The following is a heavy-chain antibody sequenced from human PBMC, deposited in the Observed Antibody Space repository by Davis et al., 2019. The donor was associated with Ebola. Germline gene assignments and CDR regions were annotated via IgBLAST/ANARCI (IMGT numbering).Heavy chain of an antibody. CDR3: ARDRFFAFDF. Sequence: GESLKISCAASGFVFSDFGMNWVRQAPGKGLEWITYITKGSDAIHYADSVKGRFTVSRDNAKNSVFLQMSSLRDEDSAVYYCARDRFFAFDFWSQGVHVSVSS. D-gene: IGHD3/OR15-3a*01. CDR2: ITKGSDAI. CDR1: GFVFSDFG. V-gene: IGHV3-48*02. J-gene: IGHJ4*02.